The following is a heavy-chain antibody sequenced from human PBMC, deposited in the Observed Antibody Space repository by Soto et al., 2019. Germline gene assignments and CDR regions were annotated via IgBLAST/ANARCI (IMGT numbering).Heavy chain of an antibody. D-gene: IGHD2-8*01. V-gene: IGHV3-30-3*01. Sequence: PGGSLRLSCAASGFTFSSYAMHWVRQAPGKGLEWVAVISYDGSNKYYADSVKGRFTISRDNSKNTLYLQMNSLRAEDTAVYYCARVPPESNHCTNGVCYNGPYWGQGTLVTVSS. CDR3: ARVPPESNHCTNGVCYNGPY. J-gene: IGHJ4*02. CDR2: ISYDGSNK. CDR1: GFTFSSYA.